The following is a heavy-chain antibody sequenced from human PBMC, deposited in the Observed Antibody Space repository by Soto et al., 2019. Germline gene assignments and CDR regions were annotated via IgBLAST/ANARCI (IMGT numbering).Heavy chain of an antibody. CDR3: AKDIGRVFLEWSNGMDV. Sequence: WGSLRLSCAASGFTFDDYTMHWVRQAPGKGLEWVSLISWDGGSTYYADSVKGRFTISRDNSKNSLYLQMNSLRTEDTALYYCAKDIGRVFLEWSNGMDVWGQGTTVTVSS. V-gene: IGHV3-43*01. D-gene: IGHD3-3*01. J-gene: IGHJ6*02. CDR1: GFTFDDYT. CDR2: ISWDGGST.